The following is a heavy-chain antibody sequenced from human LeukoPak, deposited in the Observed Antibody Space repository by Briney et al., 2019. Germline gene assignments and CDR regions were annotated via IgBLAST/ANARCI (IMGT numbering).Heavy chain of an antibody. CDR2: IYYSGST. V-gene: IGHV4-59*08. Sequence: PSETLSLTCIVSGGSISSYYWSWIRQPPGKGLDWIGNIYYSGSTNYNPSFKSRVTISVDTSKNQFSLKLSSVTAADTAMYYCAKSNGYGLIDYWGQGTLVTVSS. D-gene: IGHD5-12*01. CDR1: GGSISSYY. CDR3: AKSNGYGLIDY. J-gene: IGHJ4*02.